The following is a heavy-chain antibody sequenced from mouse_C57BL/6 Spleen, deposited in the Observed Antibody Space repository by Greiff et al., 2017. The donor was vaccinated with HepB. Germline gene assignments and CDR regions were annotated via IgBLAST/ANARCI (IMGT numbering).Heavy chain of an antibody. CDR3: SGTTVVEYFDV. D-gene: IGHD1-1*01. V-gene: IGHV1-7*01. Sequence: QVQLQQSGAELAKPGASVKLSCKASGYTFTRYWMHWVKQRPGQGLEWIGYINPSSGYTKYNQTFKDKATLTADKSSSTAHMQLSSLTYEDSAVYYRSGTTVVEYFDVVGPGTTVTVS. J-gene: IGHJ1*01. CDR1: GYTFTRYW. CDR2: INPSSGYT.